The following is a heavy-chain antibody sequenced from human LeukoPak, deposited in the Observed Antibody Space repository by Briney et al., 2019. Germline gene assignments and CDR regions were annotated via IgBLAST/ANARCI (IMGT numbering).Heavy chain of an antibody. J-gene: IGHJ4*02. Sequence: GGSLRLSCAASGFIFSSYAMSWVRQAPGKGLEWVSAISGSGGSTYYADSVKGRFTISRDNSKNTLYLQMNSLRDEDTAVYYCAKDPSGGRYRTTLFDYWGQGTLVTVSS. V-gene: IGHV3-23*01. CDR2: ISGSGGST. CDR3: AKDPSGGRYRTTLFDY. D-gene: IGHD6-19*01. CDR1: GFIFSSYA.